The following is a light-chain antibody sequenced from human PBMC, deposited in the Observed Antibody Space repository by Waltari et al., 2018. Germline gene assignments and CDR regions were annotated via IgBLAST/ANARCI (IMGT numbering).Light chain of an antibody. CDR3: AVWDDSLNGWV. CDR1: DSNIGGNF. J-gene: IGLJ3*02. CDR2: RDN. Sequence: QSVLTQSPSASGTPGQRATIPCSGSDSNIGGNFGPWYQQFPGTAPKLLIHRDNQRPSGVPDRFSGSKSGTSASLAISGLQSEDEALYFCAVWDDSLNGWVFGGGTKVTVL. V-gene: IGLV1-44*01.